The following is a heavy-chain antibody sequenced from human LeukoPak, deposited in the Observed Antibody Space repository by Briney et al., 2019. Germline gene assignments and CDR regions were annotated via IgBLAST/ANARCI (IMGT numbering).Heavy chain of an antibody. D-gene: IGHD1-26*01. CDR1: GGTFSSYA. V-gene: IGHV1-69*01. CDR2: IIPIFGTA. CDR3: ARDRIVGAPYFDY. Sequence: SVKVSCKASGGTFSSYAISWVRQAPGQGLEWMGGIIPIFGTANYAQKFQGRVTITADESTSTAYIELSSLRSEDTAVYYCARDRIVGAPYFDYWGQGTLVTVSS. J-gene: IGHJ4*02.